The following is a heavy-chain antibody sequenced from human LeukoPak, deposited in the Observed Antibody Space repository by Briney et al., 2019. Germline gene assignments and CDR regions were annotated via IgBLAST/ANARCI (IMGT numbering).Heavy chain of an antibody. J-gene: IGHJ4*02. CDR1: GYTFTSYG. CDR3: ARDQVEMATISDWT. CDR2: ISAHNGNT. D-gene: IGHD5-24*01. V-gene: IGHV1-18*01. Sequence: ASVKVSCKASGYTFTSYGISWVRQAPGQGLEWMGWISAHNGNTNYAQKLQGRVTMTTDTSTSTAYMELRSLRSDDTAVYYCARDQVEMATISDWTWGQGTLVTVSS.